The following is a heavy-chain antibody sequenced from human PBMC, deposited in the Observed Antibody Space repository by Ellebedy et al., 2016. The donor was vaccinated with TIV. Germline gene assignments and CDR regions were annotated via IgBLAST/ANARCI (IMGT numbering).Heavy chain of an antibody. CDR3: AKNILRFWGGGYNRFDP. CDR1: GFNFSDYA. CDR2: ISNRGSNT. J-gene: IGHJ5*02. Sequence: GGSLRLSXTASGFNFSDYAMTWVRQAPGKGLEWVSTISNRGSNTYYTDSVKGRFTLSQDNSKNTVYLQMNSLRPEDTAVYHCAKNILRFWGGGYNRFDPWGQGILVTVSS. D-gene: IGHD3-3*01. V-gene: IGHV3-23*01.